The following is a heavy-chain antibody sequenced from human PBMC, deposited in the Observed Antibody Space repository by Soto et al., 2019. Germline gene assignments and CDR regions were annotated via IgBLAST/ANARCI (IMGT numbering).Heavy chain of an antibody. CDR1: GYTFTSYA. V-gene: IGHV1-3*05. CDR3: ARGITLPTPLDY. J-gene: IGHJ4*02. CDR2: INAGNGNT. Sequence: QVQLVQSGAEEKKPGASVKVSCKASGYTFTSYAMHWVRQAPGQRLEWMGWINAGNGNTKYSQKFQGRVTITRDTSASTAYRDVSSLRSEDTAVYYCARGITLPTPLDYWGQGTLVTVSS. D-gene: IGHD1-20*01.